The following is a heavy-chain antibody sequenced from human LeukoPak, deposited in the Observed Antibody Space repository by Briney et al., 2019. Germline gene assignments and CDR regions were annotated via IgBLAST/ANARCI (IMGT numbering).Heavy chain of an antibody. J-gene: IGHJ4*02. V-gene: IGHV3-48*01. CDR1: GFTFSSYS. Sequence: GGSLRLSCAASGFTFSSYSMNWVRQAPGKGLEWVSYISSSSSTIYYADSVKGRFTISIDNAKNSLYLQMNSLRAEDTAVYYCASVRDVGGSDYWGQGPLATVSS. CDR3: ASVRDVGGSDY. CDR2: ISSSSSTI. D-gene: IGHD1-26*01.